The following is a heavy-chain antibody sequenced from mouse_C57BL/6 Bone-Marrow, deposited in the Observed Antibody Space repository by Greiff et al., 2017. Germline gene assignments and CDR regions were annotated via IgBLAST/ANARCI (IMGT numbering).Heavy chain of an antibody. CDR1: GYTFTDYN. CDR3: ARSKGWFDY. V-gene: IGHV1-18*01. Sequence: VQLKQSGPELVKPGASVKIPCKASGYTFTDYNMDWVKQSHGKSLEWIGEINPNNGGTIYNQKFKGKATLTVDKSSSTAYMELRSLAYEDTAVYYDARSKGWFDYWGQGTLVTVSA. CDR2: INPNNGGT. J-gene: IGHJ3*01.